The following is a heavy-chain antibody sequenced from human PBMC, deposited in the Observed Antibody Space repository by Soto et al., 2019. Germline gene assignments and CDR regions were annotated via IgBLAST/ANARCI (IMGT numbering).Heavy chain of an antibody. V-gene: IGHV3-30-3*01. CDR1: GFTFSSYA. D-gene: IGHD1-26*01. Sequence: VQLVESGGGLVQPGGSLRLSCAASGFTFSSYAMHWVRQAPGKGLEWVAVISYDGSNKYYADSVKGRFTISRDNSKNTLYLQMNSLRAEDTAVYYCARDRGKWEPQYYFDYWGQGTLVTVSS. CDR2: ISYDGSNK. CDR3: ARDRGKWEPQYYFDY. J-gene: IGHJ4*02.